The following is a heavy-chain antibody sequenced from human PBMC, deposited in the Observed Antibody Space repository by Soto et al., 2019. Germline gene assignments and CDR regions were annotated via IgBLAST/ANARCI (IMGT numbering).Heavy chain of an antibody. CDR1: GFSLNTGGLG. D-gene: IGHD2-21*02. J-gene: IGHJ6*02. V-gene: IGHV2-5*02. CDR2: IYWDDDK. CDR3: TQSRCGGDCLPSSSSHYYYGMDV. Sequence: QITLKESGPTLVKPTQTLTLTCTFSGFSLNTGGLGVGWIRQPPGKALEWLALIYWDDDKRYSPSLKSRLSITKDTSNNQVVLTMTNMAPVDTATYYCTQSRCGGDCLPSSSSHYYYGMDVWGQGTTVTVSS.